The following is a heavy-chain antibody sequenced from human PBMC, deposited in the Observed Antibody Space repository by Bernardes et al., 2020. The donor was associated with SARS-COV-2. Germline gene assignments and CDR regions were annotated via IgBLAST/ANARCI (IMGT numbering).Heavy chain of an antibody. CDR2: INAGNGNT. J-gene: IGHJ1*01. V-gene: IGHV1-3*01. CDR1: GYTFTSCS. D-gene: IGHD6-19*01. CDR3: ARSGWLNANWYFNH. Sequence: ASVKVSCKASGYTFTSCSMHWVRQAPGQRLEWMGWINAGNGNTEYAQKFQGRVTMTRTTSESTAYMELSSLRSEDTAVYYCARSGWLNANWYFNHWGQGTPVTVSS.